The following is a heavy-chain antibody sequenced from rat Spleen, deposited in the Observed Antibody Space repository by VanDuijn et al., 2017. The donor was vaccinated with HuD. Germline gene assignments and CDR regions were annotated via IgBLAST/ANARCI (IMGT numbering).Heavy chain of an antibody. V-gene: IGHV5-46*01. CDR1: GFTFSSFP. Sequence: EVQLVESGGGLVQPGTSMKLSCAASGFTFSSFPMAWVRQAPTKGLEWVASISYDGGSTYYPDSVKGRFTISRDNAKSTLYLQMNSLRSEDTATYYCLLTTRGYWGQGVMVTVSS. J-gene: IGHJ2*01. D-gene: IGHD1-4*01. CDR2: ISYDGGST. CDR3: LLTTRGY.